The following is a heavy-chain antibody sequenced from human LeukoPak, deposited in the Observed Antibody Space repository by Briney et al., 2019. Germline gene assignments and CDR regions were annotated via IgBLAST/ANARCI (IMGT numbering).Heavy chain of an antibody. Sequence: PSETLSLACTVSGGSISSYYWSWIGQPAGKGLEWIGRIYTSGSTNYNPSLKSRVTMSVDTSKNQFSLKLSSVTAAGTAVYYCAIDPPYGPFIYWGQGTLVTVSS. CDR3: AIDPPYGPFIY. J-gene: IGHJ4*02. V-gene: IGHV4-4*07. CDR1: GGSISSYY. CDR2: IYTSGST. D-gene: IGHD4-17*01.